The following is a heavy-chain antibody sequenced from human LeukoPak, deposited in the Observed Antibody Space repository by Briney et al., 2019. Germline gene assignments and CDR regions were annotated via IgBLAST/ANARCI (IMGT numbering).Heavy chain of an antibody. V-gene: IGHV1-69*05. CDR2: IIPIFGTA. J-gene: IGHJ6*03. D-gene: IGHD6-13*01. Sequence: SVKVSCKASGGTFSSYAISWVRQAPGQGLEWMGGIIPIFGTANYAQKFQGRVTITTDESTSTAYMELSSLRSEDTAVYYCTLRQTGYSSSWRMSYYMDVWGKGTTVTVSS. CDR3: TLRQTGYSSSWRMSYYMDV. CDR1: GGTFSSYA.